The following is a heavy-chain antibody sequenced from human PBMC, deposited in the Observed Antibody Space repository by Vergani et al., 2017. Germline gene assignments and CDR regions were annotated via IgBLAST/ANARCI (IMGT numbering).Heavy chain of an antibody. CDR2: ISGNNDDV. CDR1: GFTFSHYS. D-gene: IGHD3-22*01. V-gene: IGHV3-21*01. J-gene: IGHJ4*02. Sequence: EVQMVESGGGLVKPGGSLRLSCVASGFTFSHYSMNWVRQAPGKGLEWVSSISGNNDDVYYADSVKGRFTISRDTAKNSLYLQMNSLRAEDTAVYYCAREDAYYYDSSGSYEYWGQGTLVTVSS. CDR3: AREDAYYYDSSGSYEY.